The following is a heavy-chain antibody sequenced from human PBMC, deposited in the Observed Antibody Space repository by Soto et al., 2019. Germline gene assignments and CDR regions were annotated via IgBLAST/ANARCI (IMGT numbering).Heavy chain of an antibody. Sequence: GGSLRLSCAASGFTLSSYAMSWVRQAPGKGLEWVSTFSGTGGYTYYADSVKGRFTISRDDSKNTLFLHMNSLRAADTAVYYCARGQRALIAYGPFDPWGQGTLVTVSS. CDR2: FSGTGGYT. V-gene: IGHV3-23*01. CDR3: ARGQRALIAYGPFDP. CDR1: GFTLSSYA. J-gene: IGHJ5*02. D-gene: IGHD4-17*01.